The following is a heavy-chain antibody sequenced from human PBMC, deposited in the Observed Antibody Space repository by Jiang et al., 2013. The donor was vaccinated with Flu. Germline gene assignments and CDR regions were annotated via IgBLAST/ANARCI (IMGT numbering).Heavy chain of an antibody. CDR3: AKGLGSSSVGVFDY. CDR1: RFSFSNHA. D-gene: IGHD6-6*01. V-gene: IGHV3-23*01. Sequence: GLVQPGGSLRLSCAASRFSFSNHAMSWVRQAPRNGLKWVSSISGSGEYTYYADPVKGRFTISRDNSTNTLYLQMNSLRAEDTAIYYCAKGLGSSSVGVFDYWGQGTLVTVSS. J-gene: IGHJ4*02. CDR2: ISGSGEYT.